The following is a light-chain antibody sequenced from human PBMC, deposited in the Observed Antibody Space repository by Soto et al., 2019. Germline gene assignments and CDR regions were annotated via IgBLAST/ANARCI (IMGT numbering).Light chain of an antibody. J-gene: IGKJ1*01. Sequence: EIVLTQCPGTLSLSPGEKATLSCRASQSVSSSYVAWYQQRPGQPPRLLISGASSRATGIPDRFSGSGSGTDFTLTISRLEPEDFAVYHCQQYGGAPWTFGQRTKVDIK. CDR2: GAS. V-gene: IGKV3-20*01. CDR3: QQYGGAPWT. CDR1: QSVSSSY.